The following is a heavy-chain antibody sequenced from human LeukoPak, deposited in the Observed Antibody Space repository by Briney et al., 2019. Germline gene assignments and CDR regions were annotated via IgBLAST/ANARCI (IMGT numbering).Heavy chain of an antibody. V-gene: IGHV3-30-3*01. CDR3: ARPLRSPGAWDAFDI. D-gene: IGHD1-26*01. J-gene: IGHJ3*02. CDR1: GFTFSSYA. Sequence: QPGRSLRLSCAASGFTFSSYAMHWVRQAPGKGLEWVAVISYDGSNKYYADSVKGRFTISRDNSKNTLYLQMNSLRAEDTAVYYCARPLRSPGAWDAFDIWGQGTMVTVSS. CDR2: ISYDGSNK.